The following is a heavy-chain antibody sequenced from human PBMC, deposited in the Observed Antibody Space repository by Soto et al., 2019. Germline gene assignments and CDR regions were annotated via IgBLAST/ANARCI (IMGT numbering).Heavy chain of an antibody. CDR1: GGSISSTNW. J-gene: IGHJ4*02. D-gene: IGHD4-4*01. CDR3: ARLGTTVTRFDY. V-gene: IGHV4-4*02. Sequence: SETLSLTCAVSGGSISSTNWWNWVRQPPGKGLEWIGEIYHSGMTNFNPSLKSRVTISVDKSKNQFSLKLTSVTAADTAVYYCARLGTTVTRFDYWGQGALVTVSS. CDR2: IYHSGMT.